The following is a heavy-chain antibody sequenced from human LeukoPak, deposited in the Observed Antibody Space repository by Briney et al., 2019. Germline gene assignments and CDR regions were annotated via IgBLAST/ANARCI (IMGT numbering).Heavy chain of an antibody. V-gene: IGHV4-34*01. CDR1: GGSFSGYY. D-gene: IGHD6-6*01. CDR3: ARGNEYSSSSGDS. J-gene: IGHJ4*02. Sequence: SETLSLTCAVYGGSFSGYYWSWIRQPPGKGLEWIGEINHSGSTNYNPSLKSRVTISVDTSKNQFSLKLSSVTAADTAVYYCARGNEYSSSSGDSWGQGTLVTVSS. CDR2: INHSGST.